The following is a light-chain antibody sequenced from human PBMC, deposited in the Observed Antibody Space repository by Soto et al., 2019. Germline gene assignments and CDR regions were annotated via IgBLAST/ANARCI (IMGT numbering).Light chain of an antibody. J-gene: IGLJ1*01. CDR2: DVK. CDR3: CSFAGSFTSYV. Sequence: QSVLTQPRSVSGSPGQSVTISCTGTSNYVSWFQQHPGNAPKLILYDVKRRPSGVPDRFSGSKSGNTASLTISGLQGEDEVDYYCCSFAGSFTSYVFGTGTKVTVL. CDR1: SNY. V-gene: IGLV2-11*01.